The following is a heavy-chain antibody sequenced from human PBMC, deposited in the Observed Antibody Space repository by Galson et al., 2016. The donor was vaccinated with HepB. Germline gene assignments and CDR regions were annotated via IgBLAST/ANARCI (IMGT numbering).Heavy chain of an antibody. CDR2: INTNTGNP. CDR1: GYILTSYN. CDR3: ARDRIGGCDY. Sequence: SVKASCKASGYILTSYNIHWVRQAPGQGPEWMGWINTNTGNPTYAQGFTGRFVFSLDTSVSTAYLQISSLKAEDTAVYYCARDRIGGCDYWGQGTLVTVTS. V-gene: IGHV7-4-1*02. J-gene: IGHJ4*02. D-gene: IGHD3-10*01.